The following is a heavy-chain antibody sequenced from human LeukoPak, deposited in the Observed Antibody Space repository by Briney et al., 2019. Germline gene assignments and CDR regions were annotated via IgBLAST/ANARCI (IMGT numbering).Heavy chain of an antibody. CDR1: GFTFSNAW. Sequence: GGSLRLSCAASGFTFSNAWMSWVRQSPGEGLEWVGRIKCKTDGGTRDYAAPVKGSFTISRDDSKNTVYLQLKSLKTEDTAVFYCTTRNLSIAVAGMDYFDYWGQETLVTVSS. V-gene: IGHV3-15*01. CDR3: TTRNLSIAVAGMDYFDY. CDR2: IKCKTDGGTR. J-gene: IGHJ4*02. D-gene: IGHD6-19*01.